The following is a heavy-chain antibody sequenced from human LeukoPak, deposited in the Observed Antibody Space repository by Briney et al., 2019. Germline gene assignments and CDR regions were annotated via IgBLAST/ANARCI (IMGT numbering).Heavy chain of an antibody. Sequence: GGSLRLSCAASGFTFSSYAMSWVRQAPGKGLEWVSAISGSGGSTYYADSVKGRFTISRGNSKNTLYLQMNSLRAEDTAVYYCAKDPDSSSFFDYWGQGTLVTVSS. V-gene: IGHV3-23*01. D-gene: IGHD6-13*01. CDR3: AKDPDSSSFFDY. J-gene: IGHJ4*02. CDR1: GFTFSSYA. CDR2: ISGSGGST.